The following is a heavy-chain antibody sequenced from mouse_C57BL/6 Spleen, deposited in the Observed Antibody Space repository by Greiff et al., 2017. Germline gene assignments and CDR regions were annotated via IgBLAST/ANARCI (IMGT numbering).Heavy chain of an antibody. CDR3: AREGLRRLYYAMDY. V-gene: IGHV3-6*01. J-gene: IGHJ4*01. CDR2: ISYDGSN. CDR1: GYSITSGYY. Sequence: EVKLQESGPGLVKPSQSLSLTCSVTGYSITSGYYWNWIRQFPGNKLEWMGYISYDGSNNYNPSLKNRISITRNTSKNQFFLKLNSVTTEDTATYYCAREGLRRLYYAMDYWGQGTSVTVSS. D-gene: IGHD2-2*01.